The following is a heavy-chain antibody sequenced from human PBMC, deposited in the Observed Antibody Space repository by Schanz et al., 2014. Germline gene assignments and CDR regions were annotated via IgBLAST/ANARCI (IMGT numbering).Heavy chain of an antibody. V-gene: IGHV3-30*18. Sequence: QVQLVESGGGVVQPGGSLRLSCAASGFAFRNYGMHWARQAPGKGPEWVAVISYDGSDKFYADSVKGRFTISRDNSNNTLSLQMNSLRNEDTAVYYCAKDRGGDYEVSYYYGMDVWGQGTTVTVSS. CDR1: GFAFRNYG. D-gene: IGHD4-17*01. CDR3: AKDRGGDYEVSYYYGMDV. J-gene: IGHJ6*02. CDR2: ISYDGSDK.